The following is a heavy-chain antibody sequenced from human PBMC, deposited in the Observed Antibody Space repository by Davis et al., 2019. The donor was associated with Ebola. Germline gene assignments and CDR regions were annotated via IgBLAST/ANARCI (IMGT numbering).Heavy chain of an antibody. CDR1: GFTFSDYW. J-gene: IGHJ6*02. CDR3: YDFWSGYYTPLYYYYYGMDV. V-gene: IGHV3-74*01. D-gene: IGHD3-3*01. Sequence: GESLKISCAASGFTFSDYWMHWVRQAAGKGLVWVSRIKSDGSSISYADSVKGRFTISRDNAKNSLYLQMNSLRAEDTAPGPHYDFWSGYYTPLYYYYYGMDVWGQGTTATVSS. CDR2: IKSDGSSI.